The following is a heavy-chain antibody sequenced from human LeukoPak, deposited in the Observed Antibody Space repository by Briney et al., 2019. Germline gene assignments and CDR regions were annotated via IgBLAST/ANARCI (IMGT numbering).Heavy chain of an antibody. CDR2: INHSGST. CDR3: ARAIWVSGSWYGDAFDI. CDR1: GVSFSGYY. V-gene: IGHV4-34*01. Sequence: SENLSLNCAVYGVSFSGYYWSWIRQPPGKGLEWIGEINHSGSTNYNPSLKSRVTISVDTSKNQFSLKLSSVTAADTAVYYCARAIWVSGSWYGDAFDIWGQGTMVTVSS. D-gene: IGHD6-13*01. J-gene: IGHJ3*02.